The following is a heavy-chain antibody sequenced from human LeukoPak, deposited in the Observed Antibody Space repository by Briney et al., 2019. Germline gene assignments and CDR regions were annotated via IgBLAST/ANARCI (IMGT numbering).Heavy chain of an antibody. J-gene: IGHJ4*02. D-gene: IGHD1-26*01. CDR3: AKGYSGSYFPLYYFDY. V-gene: IGHV1-69*13. CDR2: IIPIFGTA. Sequence: GASVKVSCKASGGTFSSYAISWVRQAPGQGLEWMGGIIPIFGTANYAQKFQGRVTITADESTSTAYMELSSLRSEDTAVYYCAKGYSGSYFPLYYFDYWGQGTLVTVSS. CDR1: GGTFSSYA.